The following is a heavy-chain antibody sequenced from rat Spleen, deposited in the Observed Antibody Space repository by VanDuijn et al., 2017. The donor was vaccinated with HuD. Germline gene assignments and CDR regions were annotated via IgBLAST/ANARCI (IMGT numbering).Heavy chain of an antibody. V-gene: IGHV2-13*01. J-gene: IGHJ2*01. CDR3: ARSFYGYNYDHFDY. CDR2: IWGDGST. CDR1: GFSLISYA. Sequence: QVQLKESGPGLVQPSQTLSLTCTVSGFSLISYAVNWVRQPPGKGLEWMGGIWGDGSTNYNSALKSRLSINRDTSKSQIYLKMNSLQTEDIATYYCARSFYGYNYDHFDYWGQGVMVTVSS. D-gene: IGHD1-9*01.